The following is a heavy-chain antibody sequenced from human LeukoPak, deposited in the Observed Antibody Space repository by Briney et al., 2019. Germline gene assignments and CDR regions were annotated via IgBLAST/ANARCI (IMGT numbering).Heavy chain of an antibody. CDR1: GGSISSYY. V-gene: IGHV4-59*01. Sequence: SETLSLTCTVPGGSISSYYWTWIRQPPGKGLEWIGCAHYSGSTNYNPSLERRVTISVDTSKNQFSLRLTSLTPADTAVYYCARSHLLWFGELQGSWFDPWGQGTLVTVSS. J-gene: IGHJ5*02. CDR2: AHYSGST. CDR3: ARSHLLWFGELQGSWFDP. D-gene: IGHD3-10*01.